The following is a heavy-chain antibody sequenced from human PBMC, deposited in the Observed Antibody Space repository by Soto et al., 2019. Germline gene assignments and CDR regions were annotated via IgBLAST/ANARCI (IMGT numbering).Heavy chain of an antibody. CDR2: INHSGST. J-gene: IGHJ5*02. Sequence: PSETLSLTCAVYGGSFSGYYWSWIRQPPGKGLEWIGEINHSGSTNYNPSLKSRVTISVDTSKNQFSLKLSSVTAADTAVYYCARGFVLRYFDWLLPNWFDPWGEGTLVTSPQ. CDR3: ARGFVLRYFDWLLPNWFDP. D-gene: IGHD3-9*01. CDR1: GGSFSGYY. V-gene: IGHV4-34*01.